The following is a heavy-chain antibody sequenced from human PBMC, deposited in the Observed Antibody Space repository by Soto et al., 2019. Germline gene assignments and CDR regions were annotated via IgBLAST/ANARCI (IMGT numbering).Heavy chain of an antibody. J-gene: IGHJ4*02. CDR3: AVDIVGTGSY. CDR1: GFIVSDHH. D-gene: IGHD5-12*01. CDR2: TRRKVDGYIT. Sequence: RVNSGGVLVQPGGSLRLSCAASGFIVSDHHVDWVRQASGKGLEWVGRTRRKVDGYITDYAASVTGRFTISRDDSKNSLYLQMNSLKIEDTAVYYCAVDIVGTGSYWDQGTLVTVSS. V-gene: IGHV3-72*01.